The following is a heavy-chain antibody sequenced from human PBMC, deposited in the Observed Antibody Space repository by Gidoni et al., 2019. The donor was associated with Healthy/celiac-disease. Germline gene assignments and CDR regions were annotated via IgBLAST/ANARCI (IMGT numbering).Heavy chain of an antibody. CDR2: ISYDGSNK. CDR3: AKDQGLYDFWSVGWYY. J-gene: IGHJ4*02. D-gene: IGHD3-3*01. CDR1: GFPFSSSG. Sequence: VQLVESGGGVVQPGWSLRLSCAASGFPFSSSGMHWVRQAPGKGLEWVAVISYDGSNKYYADSVKGRFTISRDNSKNTLYLQMNSLRAEDTAVYYCAKDQGLYDFWSVGWYYWGQGTLVTVSS. V-gene: IGHV3-30*18.